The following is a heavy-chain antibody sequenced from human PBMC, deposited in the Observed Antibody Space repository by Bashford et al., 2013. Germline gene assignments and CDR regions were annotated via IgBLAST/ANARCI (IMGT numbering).Heavy chain of an antibody. Sequence: WVRQAPGQRLEWMGWINAGNGNTKYSQKFQGRVTITRDTSASTAYMELSSLRSEDTAVYYCATLEAPGSSTSPLGDGAFDIWGQGTMVTVSS. J-gene: IGHJ3*02. D-gene: IGHD2-2*01. CDR2: INAGNGNT. V-gene: IGHV1-3*01. CDR3: ATLEAPGSSTSPLGDGAFDI.